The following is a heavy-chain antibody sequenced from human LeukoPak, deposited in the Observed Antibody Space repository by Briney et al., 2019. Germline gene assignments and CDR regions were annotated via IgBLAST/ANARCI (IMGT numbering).Heavy chain of an antibody. Sequence: KASETLSLTCSVSGVSISDGRYYWTWIRQRPGKGLEWIGYKYYSGSANYNPSLKSRLTISVDTSKNQFSLQLSSVTAADTAMYYCATPYCSSISCLDVFNIWGQGTMVTVSS. J-gene: IGHJ3*02. CDR1: GVSISDGRYY. CDR3: ATPYCSSISCLDVFNI. CDR2: KYYSGSA. D-gene: IGHD2-2*01. V-gene: IGHV4-31*03.